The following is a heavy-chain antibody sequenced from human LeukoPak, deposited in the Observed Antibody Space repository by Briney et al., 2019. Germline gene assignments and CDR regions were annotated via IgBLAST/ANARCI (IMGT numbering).Heavy chain of an antibody. CDR3: ARVVSGSYPYMDV. CDR2: ISSNGGST. D-gene: IGHD1-26*01. V-gene: IGHV3-64*01. J-gene: IGHJ6*03. Sequence: GGSLRLPCAASGFTFSSYAIHWVRQAPGKGLEYVSAISSNGGSTYYANSVKGRFTISRDNSKNTLYLQMGSLRAEDMAVYYCARVVSGSYPYMDVWGKGTTVTISS. CDR1: GFTFSSYA.